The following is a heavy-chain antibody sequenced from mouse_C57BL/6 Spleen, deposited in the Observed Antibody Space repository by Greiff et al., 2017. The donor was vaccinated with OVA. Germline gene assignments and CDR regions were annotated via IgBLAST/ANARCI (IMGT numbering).Heavy chain of an antibody. CDR1: GFTFSDAW. CDR3: TRDGSSHWYFDV. D-gene: IGHD1-1*01. J-gene: IGHJ1*03. Sequence: EVKLQESGGGLVQPGGSMKLSCAASGFTFSDAWMDWVRQSPEKGLEWVAEIRNKANNHATYYAESVKGRFTISRDDSKSSVYLQMNSLRAEDTGIYYCTRDGSSHWYFDVWGTGTTVTVSS. CDR2: IRNKANNHAT. V-gene: IGHV6-6*01.